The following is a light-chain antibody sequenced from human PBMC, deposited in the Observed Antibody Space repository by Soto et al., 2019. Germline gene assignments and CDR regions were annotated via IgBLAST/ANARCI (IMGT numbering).Light chain of an antibody. J-gene: IGLJ2*01. CDR2: DVN. V-gene: IGLV2-14*03. CDR1: ASDVGGYGN. Sequence: QAVVTQPASVSGSPGQSIAISCTGTASDVGGYGNLSWYQQHPGRAPKLIIYDVNYRPSGVSDRFSASKSGNTASLTISGLQSEDEADYYCSSSSGRSYIVLFGGGTKVTVL. CDR3: SSSSGRSYIVL.